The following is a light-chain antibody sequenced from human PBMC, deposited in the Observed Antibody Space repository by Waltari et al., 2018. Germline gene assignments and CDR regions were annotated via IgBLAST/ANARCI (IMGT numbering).Light chain of an antibody. J-gene: IGKJ1*01. CDR2: KAV. CDR1: ERVTSN. V-gene: IGKV3-15*01. CDR3: RQYEMWPQA. Sequence: IVMTQAPATLSVFPGDRATLPCRASERVTSNLAGYQQKPGQDPILLIYKAVTRATGIPARLRGSMSGTECTLTSSNLLSEDFAVYHCRQYEMWPQAFGQGTKVEIK.